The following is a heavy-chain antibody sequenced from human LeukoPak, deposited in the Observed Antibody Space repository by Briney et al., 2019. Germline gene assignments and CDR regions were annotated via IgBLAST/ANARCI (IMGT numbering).Heavy chain of an antibody. CDR1: GFTFSNYG. CDR2: IRNKAKSYTT. J-gene: IGHJ6*03. D-gene: IGHD3-10*01. Sequence: GGSLRLSCGASGFTFSNYGMLWVRQAPGKGLEWVGRIRNKAKSYTTEYAASVKGRFTISRDDSENSVYLQMNSLKTEDTAVYYCAVILWFGDYPYYMDGWGKGTTVTISS. CDR3: AVILWFGDYPYYMDG. V-gene: IGHV3-72*01.